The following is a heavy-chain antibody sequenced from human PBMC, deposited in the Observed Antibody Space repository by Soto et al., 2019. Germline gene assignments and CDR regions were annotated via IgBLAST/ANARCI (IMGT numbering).Heavy chain of an antibody. CDR3: AKDSGYNYGYFRWFDP. CDR2: IYYTGST. V-gene: IGHV4-59*01. CDR1: GASISSYY. Sequence: SETLSLTCTVSGASISSYYWGWIRQPPGKGLEWVGYIYYTGSTNTNPSLKSRVTISVDTSKNQFSLKLSFVTAADTAVYYCAKDSGYNYGYFRWFDPWGQGTLVTVSS. J-gene: IGHJ5*02. D-gene: IGHD5-18*01.